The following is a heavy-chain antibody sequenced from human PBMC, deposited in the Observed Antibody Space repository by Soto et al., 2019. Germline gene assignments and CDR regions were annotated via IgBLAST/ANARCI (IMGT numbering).Heavy chain of an antibody. V-gene: IGHV3-23*01. D-gene: IGHD6-19*01. J-gene: IGHJ4*02. CDR2: ISSTDGDT. CDR3: SRGRWDRSCGYFDY. CDR1: EFTVSSYA. Sequence: EVQVLESGGGLVQPGGSLRLSCVASEFTVSSYAMTWVRQAPGKGLEWLSIISSTDGDTYYADSVKGRFTISRDNSKNTLFLQMNSLRAEETALYSCSRGRWDRSCGYFDYWGQGTLVTVSS.